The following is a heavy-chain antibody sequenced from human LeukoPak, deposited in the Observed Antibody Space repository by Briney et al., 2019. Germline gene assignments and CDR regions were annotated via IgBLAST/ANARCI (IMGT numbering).Heavy chain of an antibody. CDR1: GPTFSSYW. J-gene: IGHJ6*03. CDR2: INSDGSST. D-gene: IGHD5-18*01. V-gene: IGHV3-74*01. Sequence: PGGSLTPSCAAYGPTFSSYWMQWVRHAPGKGMGWVSRINSDGSSTSYADSEKGRFTIYRDNAKNTLYLQMNSLRAEDTAAYYCARDRIQLWTYQYMDVWGKGTTVTVSS. CDR3: ARDRIQLWTYQYMDV.